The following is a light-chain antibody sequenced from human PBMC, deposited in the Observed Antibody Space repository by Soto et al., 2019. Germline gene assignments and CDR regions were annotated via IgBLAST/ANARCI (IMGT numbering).Light chain of an antibody. CDR3: CSYAGSNVFV. J-gene: IGLJ1*01. CDR1: NSYIGNYNI. CDR2: EVT. V-gene: IGLV2-23*02. Sequence: VLTQPAPLSWAPGQSITISRPGSNSYIGNYNIVSWYQQHPDKAPQLIIYEVTKRPSGISNRFSGSKSGNTASLTISGLQAEDEGDYHCCSYAGSNVFVFGTGTKVTVL.